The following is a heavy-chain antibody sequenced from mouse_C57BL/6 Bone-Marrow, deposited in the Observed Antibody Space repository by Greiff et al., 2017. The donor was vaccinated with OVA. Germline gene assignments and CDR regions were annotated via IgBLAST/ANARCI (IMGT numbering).Heavy chain of an antibody. Sequence: EVQLQQSGAELVKPGASVKLSCTASGFNIKDYYMHWVKQRTEQGLEWIGRIDPEDGETKYAQKFQGKATITADTSSNTAYLQLSSLTSEDTAVYYCARWLLRAMDYWGQGTSVTVSS. CDR1: GFNIKDYY. D-gene: IGHD2-3*01. CDR3: ARWLLRAMDY. J-gene: IGHJ4*01. V-gene: IGHV14-2*01. CDR2: IDPEDGET.